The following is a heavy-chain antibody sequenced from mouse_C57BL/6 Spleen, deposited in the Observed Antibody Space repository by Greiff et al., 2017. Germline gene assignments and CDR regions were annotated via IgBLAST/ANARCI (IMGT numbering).Heavy chain of an antibody. CDR3: ARDGSNGAMDY. J-gene: IGHJ4*01. CDR1: GFTFSSYA. CDR2: ISDGGSYT. Sequence: DVHLVESGGGLVKPGGSLKLSCAASGFTFSSYAMSWVRQTPEKRLEWVATISDGGSYTYYPDNVKGRFTISRDNAKNNLYLQMSHLKSEDTAMYYCARDGSNGAMDYWGQGTSVTVSS. D-gene: IGHD1-1*01. V-gene: IGHV5-4*01.